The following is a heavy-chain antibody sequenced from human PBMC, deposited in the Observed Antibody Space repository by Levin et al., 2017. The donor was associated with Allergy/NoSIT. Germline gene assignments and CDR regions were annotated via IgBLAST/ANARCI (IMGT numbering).Heavy chain of an antibody. CDR2: ISGSGGST. V-gene: IGHV3-23*01. Sequence: PGGSLRLSCAASGFTFSSYAMSWVRQAPGKGLEWVSAISGSGGSTYYADSVKGRFTISRDNSKNTLYLQMNSLRAEDTAVYYCAKERPDLYSSSWYGDYWGQGTLVTVSS. D-gene: IGHD6-13*01. CDR3: AKERPDLYSSSWYGDY. CDR1: GFTFSSYA. J-gene: IGHJ4*02.